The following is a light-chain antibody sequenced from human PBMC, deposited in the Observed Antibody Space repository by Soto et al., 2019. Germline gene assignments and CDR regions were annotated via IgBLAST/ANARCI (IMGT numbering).Light chain of an antibody. CDR2: DAS. Sequence: EIVLTQSPATLSLSQGERVTLSCRASQSVGSYLAWYQQKPGQTPRLLIYDASNRATGIPARFSGSGSGTDFTLTISSLEAEDFAVYYCQHRNYGPPGATFGGGTKVEIK. CDR3: QHRNYGPPGAT. CDR1: QSVGSY. J-gene: IGKJ4*01. V-gene: IGKV3-11*01.